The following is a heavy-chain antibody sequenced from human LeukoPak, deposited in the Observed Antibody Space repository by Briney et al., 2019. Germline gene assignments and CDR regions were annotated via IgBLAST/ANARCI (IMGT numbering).Heavy chain of an antibody. J-gene: IGHJ4*02. D-gene: IGHD1-26*01. Sequence: GASVKVSCKASGGTFSSYAISWVRQAPGLGLEWMGGVVPVFGTTNYAQRFQGRASITADESTNTAYMEVSSLRSEDTAVYYCATLGFLGATRFLDNWGQGTLVTVSS. CDR2: VVPVFGTT. CDR1: GGTFSSYA. CDR3: ATLGFLGATRFLDN. V-gene: IGHV1-69*01.